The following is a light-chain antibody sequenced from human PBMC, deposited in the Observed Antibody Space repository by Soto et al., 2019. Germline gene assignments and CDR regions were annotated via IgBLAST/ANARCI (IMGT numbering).Light chain of an antibody. Sequence: DIQMTQSPSSLSVSVGDRVTISCRARESISSYLNWYQQKPGKAPKLLIYTASSLQSGIPLRFSGSGSGTDFTLTISSLQPEDFATYYCQQSYISPFTFGPGTTVDIK. CDR1: ESISSY. CDR2: TAS. V-gene: IGKV1-39*01. J-gene: IGKJ3*01. CDR3: QQSYISPFT.